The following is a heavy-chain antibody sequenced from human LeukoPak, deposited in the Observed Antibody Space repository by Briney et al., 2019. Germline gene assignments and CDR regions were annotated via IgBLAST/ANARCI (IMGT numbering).Heavy chain of an antibody. D-gene: IGHD3-10*01. CDR1: GGSFSGYY. J-gene: IGHJ4*02. CDR2: INHSGST. CDR3: ARLRSMVRGVIIGGFDY. V-gene: IGHV4-34*01. Sequence: SETLSLTCAVYGGSFSGYYWSWIRQPPGKGLEWIGEINHSGSTNYNPSLKSRVTMSVDTSKNQFSLKLSSVTAADTAVYYCARLRSMVRGVIIGGFDYWGQGTLVTVSS.